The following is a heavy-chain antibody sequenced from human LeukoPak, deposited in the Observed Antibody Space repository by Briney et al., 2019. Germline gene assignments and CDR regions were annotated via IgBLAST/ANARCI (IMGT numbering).Heavy chain of an antibody. V-gene: IGHV4-30-4*01. CDR1: GGSISSGDYY. CDR2: IYYSGST. J-gene: IGHJ6*04. D-gene: IGHD2-2*01. Sequence: SETLSLTCTVSGGSISSGDYYWSWIRQPPGKGLEWIGYIYYSGSTYYNPSLKSRVTISVDTSKNQFSLKLSSVTAADTAVYYCASVDCSSTSCYYYYGMDVWGKGTTVTVSP. CDR3: ASVDCSSTSCYYYYGMDV.